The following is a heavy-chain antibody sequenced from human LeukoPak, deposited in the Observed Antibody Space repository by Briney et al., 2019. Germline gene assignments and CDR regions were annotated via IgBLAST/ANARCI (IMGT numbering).Heavy chain of an antibody. D-gene: IGHD5-18*01. Sequence: GASVKVSRKASGYTFTSNYMHWVRQAPGQGLEWMGVIHPSGGGTNQAPKFQGRVTMTRDTSTATVFMELSSLTSEDTATYYCARMEMDPAMVTNYFDSWGQGTLVTVSS. CDR1: GYTFTSNY. CDR2: IHPSGGGT. J-gene: IGHJ4*02. CDR3: ARMEMDPAMVTNYFDS. V-gene: IGHV1-46*01.